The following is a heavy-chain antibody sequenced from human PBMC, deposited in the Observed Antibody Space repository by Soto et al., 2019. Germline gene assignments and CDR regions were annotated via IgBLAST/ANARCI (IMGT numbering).Heavy chain of an antibody. CDR2: IYYSGST. CDR3: ARDRGIAAAGTRWFDP. CDR1: GGSISSYY. D-gene: IGHD6-13*01. Sequence: PSETLSLTCTVSGGSISSYYWSWIRQPPGKGLEWIGYIYYSGSTNYNPSLKSRVTISVDTSKNQFSLKLSSVTAADTAVYYCARDRGIAAAGTRWFDPWGQGTLVTVSS. J-gene: IGHJ5*02. V-gene: IGHV4-59*01.